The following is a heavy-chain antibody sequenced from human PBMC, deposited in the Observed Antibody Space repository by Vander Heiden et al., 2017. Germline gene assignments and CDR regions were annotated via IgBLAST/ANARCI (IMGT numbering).Heavy chain of an antibody. CDR3: ARIWLKSSGWLPFDY. CDR1: GDSISSTSYR. V-gene: IGHV4-39*01. Sequence: QLQLQESGPRLVKPSEPLSLICTVSGDSISSTSYRWGWIGQPPGKGPEWIGNIYHRGSSYYNPSLQRRATISADTSRNQFSLKVSSVTAADTAVYYCARIWLKSSGWLPFDYWGQGTLVTVSS. J-gene: IGHJ4*02. D-gene: IGHD6-19*01. CDR2: IYHRGSS.